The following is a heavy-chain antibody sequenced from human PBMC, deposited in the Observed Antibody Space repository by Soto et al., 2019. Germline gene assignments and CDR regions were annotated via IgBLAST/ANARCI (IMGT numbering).Heavy chain of an antibody. Sequence: GGCRRLSCEASGFTFSRVSMNWVRQVPEKGLEWVASISSARSETWYADSVKGGFINSRDNAQDSMFLQMNTLRPEDSAIYYCARVAYWGPGTQVTVSS. J-gene: IGHJ4*02. CDR2: ISSARSET. V-gene: IGHV3-21*01. CDR1: GFTFSRVS. CDR3: ARVAY.